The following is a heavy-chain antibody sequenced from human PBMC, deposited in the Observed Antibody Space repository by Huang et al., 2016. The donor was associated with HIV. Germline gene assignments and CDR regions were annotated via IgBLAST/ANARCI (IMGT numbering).Heavy chain of an antibody. Sequence: EVQLLESGGGLVQPGGSLRVSCAASGFTFSSHAMSWVRQARGKGVEWVAGISGSGGYRYNANSVKGRFTISRDKSKNTLYLQMHSLRAEDTAVYHCAKDPYGSGSYPLYYFDYWGQGTLVTVSS. CDR3: AKDPYGSGSYPLYYFDY. CDR1: GFTFSSHA. J-gene: IGHJ4*02. D-gene: IGHD3-10*01. CDR2: ISGSGGYR. V-gene: IGHV3-23*01.